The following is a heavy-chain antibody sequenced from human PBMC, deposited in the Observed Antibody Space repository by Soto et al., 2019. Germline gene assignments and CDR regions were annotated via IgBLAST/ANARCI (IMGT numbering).Heavy chain of an antibody. CDR2: IDTDGGGT. D-gene: IGHD4-17*01. V-gene: IGHV3-74*01. CDR1: GFTFRSHR. Sequence: DVQLVESGGGLVQPGGSLRVSCAASGFTFRSHRIHWVRQAPGKGLEWVSRIDTDGGGTSYADSVKGRFTISTDNAENTVYLQMNGLRVEDTAVDYCATVFDVWGQGTLVTVSS. CDR3: ATVFDV. J-gene: IGHJ4*02.